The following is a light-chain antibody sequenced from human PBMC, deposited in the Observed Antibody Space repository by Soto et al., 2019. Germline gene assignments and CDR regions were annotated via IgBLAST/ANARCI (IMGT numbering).Light chain of an antibody. CDR2: DAS. J-gene: IGKJ1*01. V-gene: IGKV1-5*01. CDR3: QQYNSYSEA. CDR1: QSISYW. Sequence: DIQMTQAPSTLSASVGDRVTITCRASQSISYWLAWYQQKPGKAPTLLIYDASTLESGVPSRFSGSGFGTDFTLTISTLQPEDFGTYYCQQYNSYSEAFGQGTKVELK.